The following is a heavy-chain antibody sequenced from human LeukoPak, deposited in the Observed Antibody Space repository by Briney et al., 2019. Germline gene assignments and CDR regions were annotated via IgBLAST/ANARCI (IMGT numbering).Heavy chain of an antibody. CDR1: GFTFSSYG. CDR3: AKPTAGSTTAAGLDY. Sequence: GGSLRLSCAASGFTFSSYGMYWARQAPGKGLEWVSYISFSGSNVHYADSVKGRFTISRDNSKSTLFLQMNSLRPQDTAIYYCAKPTAGSTTAAGLDYWGQGTLVTVSS. D-gene: IGHD4-17*01. CDR2: ISFSGSNV. V-gene: IGHV3-30*02. J-gene: IGHJ4*02.